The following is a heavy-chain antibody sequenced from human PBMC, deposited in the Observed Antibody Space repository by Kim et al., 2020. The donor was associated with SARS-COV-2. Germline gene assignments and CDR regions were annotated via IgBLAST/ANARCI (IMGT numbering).Heavy chain of an antibody. Sequence: ASVKVSCKASGFTFTSYYMHWVRQAPGQGLEWMGIINPSGDSTTYTQKFQGRVTMTRDTSTSTVYMELSSLTSEDTAVYYCARREPIGAGVDYWGQGTLVTVSS. V-gene: IGHV1-46*01. D-gene: IGHD1-26*01. CDR3: ARREPIGAGVDY. CDR2: INPSGDST. CDR1: GFTFTSYY. J-gene: IGHJ4*02.